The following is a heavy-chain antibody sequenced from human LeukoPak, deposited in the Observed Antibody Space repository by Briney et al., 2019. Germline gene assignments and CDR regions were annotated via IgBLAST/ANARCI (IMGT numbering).Heavy chain of an antibody. J-gene: IGHJ4*02. CDR1: GGSFSGYY. Sequence: SETLSLTCAVYGGSFSGYYWSWIRQPPGKRLEWIGEINHSGSTNYNPSLKSRVTISVDTSKNQFSLKLSSVAAADTAVYYCARGNNHNANFRKYYYGSGSYPNYLDYWGQGTLVTVSS. V-gene: IGHV4-34*01. CDR3: ARGNNHNANFRKYYYGSGSYPNYLDY. CDR2: INHSGST. D-gene: IGHD3-10*01.